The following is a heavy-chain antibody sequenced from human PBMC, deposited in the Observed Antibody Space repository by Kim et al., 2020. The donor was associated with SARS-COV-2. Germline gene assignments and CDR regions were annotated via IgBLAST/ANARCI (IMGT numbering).Heavy chain of an antibody. V-gene: IGHV3-11*01. CDR2: ISSSGSTI. Sequence: GGSLRLSCAASGFTFSDYYMSWIRQAPGKGLEWVSYISSSGSTIYYADSVKGRFTISRDNAKNSLYLQMNSLRAEDTAGYYCARVRGAAGPFYYSYYGMDVWGQGTTVTVSS. J-gene: IGHJ6*02. CDR3: ARVRGAAGPFYYSYYGMDV. D-gene: IGHD6-13*01. CDR1: GFTFSDYY.